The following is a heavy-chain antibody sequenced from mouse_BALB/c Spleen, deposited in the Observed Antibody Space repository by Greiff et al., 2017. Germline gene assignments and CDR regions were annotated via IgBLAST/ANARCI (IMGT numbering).Heavy chain of an antibody. CDR2: ISSGGSYT. D-gene: IGHD2-4*01. CDR3: TREDDYGYYYAMDY. Sequence: EVNVVESGGGLVKPGGSLKLSCAASGFTFSSYTMSWVRQTPEKRLEWVATISSGGSYTYYPDSVKGRFTISRDNAKNTLYLQMSSLKSEDTAMYYCTREDDYGYYYAMDYWGQGTSVTVSS. CDR1: GFTFSSYT. V-gene: IGHV5-6-4*01. J-gene: IGHJ4*01.